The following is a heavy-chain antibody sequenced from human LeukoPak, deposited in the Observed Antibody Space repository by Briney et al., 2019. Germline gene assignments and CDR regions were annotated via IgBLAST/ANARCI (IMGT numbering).Heavy chain of an antibody. CDR3: AKNGYSADSTY. Sequence: QPGGSLRLSCAASGFTFIHYAMSWVRQAPGKGLECVSAIVGDGATTYYADSVKGRFTISRDNSKNTVYLQMNSLRAEDTAVYFCAKNGYSADSTYWGQGTQVTVSS. J-gene: IGHJ4*02. CDR1: GFTFIHYA. D-gene: IGHD5-12*01. V-gene: IGHV3-23*01. CDR2: IVGDGATT.